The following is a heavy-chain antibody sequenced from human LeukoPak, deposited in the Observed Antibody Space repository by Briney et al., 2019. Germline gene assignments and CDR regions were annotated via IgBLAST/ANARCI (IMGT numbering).Heavy chain of an antibody. CDR2: IYYSGST. CDR3: ARERGAEWELHVRYFDY. J-gene: IGHJ4*02. CDR1: GGSISSSSYY. Sequence: PSETLSLTYTVSGGSISSSSYYWGWIRQLPGKGLEWIGSIYYSGSTYYNPSLKSRVTISVDTSKNQFSLKLSSVTAADTAVYYCARERGAEWELHVRYFDYWGQGTLVTVSS. D-gene: IGHD1-26*01. V-gene: IGHV4-39*07.